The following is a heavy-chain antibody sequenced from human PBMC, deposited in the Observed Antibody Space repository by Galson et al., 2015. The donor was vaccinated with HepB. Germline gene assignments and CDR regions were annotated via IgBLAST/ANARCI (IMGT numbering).Heavy chain of an antibody. CDR1: GFAFSTYG. J-gene: IGHJ4*02. Sequence: SLRLSCAASGFAFSTYGMHWVRQAPGKGLEWVAVISYEESEKYYADSVKGRFTISRDNSKRTLYLQMNSLRADDTAVYYCAKAHRVGGGPYYFDYWGQGTLVTVSS. CDR2: ISYEESEK. V-gene: IGHV3-30*18. CDR3: AKAHRVGGGPYYFDY. D-gene: IGHD3-10*01.